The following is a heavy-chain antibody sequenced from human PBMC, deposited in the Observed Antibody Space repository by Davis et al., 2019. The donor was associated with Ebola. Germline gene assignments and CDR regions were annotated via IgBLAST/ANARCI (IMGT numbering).Heavy chain of an antibody. D-gene: IGHD5-24*01. V-gene: IGHV3-74*01. CDR1: GFAFSKYW. CDR2: LKGDGSAT. Sequence: GESLKISCAASGFAFSKYWMHWVRQAPGKGLVWVSRLKGDGSATNYADSAKGRFTISRDNAKNTLYLQMSSLRNNDTAVYYCVKGEMASPGDYWGQGTLVSVSS. J-gene: IGHJ4*02. CDR3: VKGEMASPGDY.